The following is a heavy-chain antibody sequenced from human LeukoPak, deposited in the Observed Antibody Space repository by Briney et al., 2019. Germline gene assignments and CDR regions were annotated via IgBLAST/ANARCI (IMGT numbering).Heavy chain of an antibody. V-gene: IGHV3-11*01. J-gene: IGHJ4*02. CDR3: ARSGETSSYDY. Sequence: KSGGSLRLSCAASGFTFSDFYMSWIRQAPGKGLEWVSYISSSGSIIYYADSVKGRFTISRDSAKNSLYLQMNGLRAEDTAVYYCARSGETSSYDYWGQGTLVTVSS. D-gene: IGHD2-2*01. CDR1: GFTFSDFY. CDR2: ISSSGSII.